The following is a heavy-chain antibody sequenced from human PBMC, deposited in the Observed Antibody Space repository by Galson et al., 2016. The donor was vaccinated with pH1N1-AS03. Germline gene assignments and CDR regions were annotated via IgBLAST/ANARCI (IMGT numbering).Heavy chain of an antibody. CDR3: ARHIPAAVLPFHF. CDR2: IDPSDSNT. J-gene: IGHJ4*02. Sequence: QSGAEVTKPGESLRISCKGSGYTFINYWISWVRQVPGNGLEWMGKIDPSDSNTSYSPSFQGHVTISVDRSISTAHLQWSSLKASDTAMYYCARHIPAAVLPFHFGGQGTLVTVSS. D-gene: IGHD6-13*01. V-gene: IGHV5-10-1*01. CDR1: GYTFINYW.